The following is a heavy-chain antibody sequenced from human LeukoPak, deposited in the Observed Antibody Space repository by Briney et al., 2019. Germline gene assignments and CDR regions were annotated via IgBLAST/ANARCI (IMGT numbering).Heavy chain of an antibody. CDR1: GGSFSGYY. J-gene: IGHJ4*02. Sequence: SETLPLTCAVYGGSFSGYYWSWIRQPPGKGLEWIGEINHSGSTNYNPSLKSRVTISVDTSKNQFSLKLSSVTAADTAVYYCARPRGITNSLDYWGQGTLVTVSS. CDR2: INHSGST. V-gene: IGHV4-34*01. D-gene: IGHD3-16*01. CDR3: ARPRGITNSLDY.